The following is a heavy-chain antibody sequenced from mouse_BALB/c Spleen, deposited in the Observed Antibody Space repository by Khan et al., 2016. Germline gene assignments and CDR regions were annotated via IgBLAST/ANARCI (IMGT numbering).Heavy chain of an antibody. V-gene: IGHV3-2*02. D-gene: IGHD2-4*01. J-gene: IGHJ3*01. CDR3: ACAYDFYAWFAC. Sequence: EVQLQESGPGLVKPSQSLSLTCTVTGYSITSDYAWNWIRQFPGNKLEWMGYINYSGGASYNPSLESRISITRDTSKNQFFLQLTSVTPEDTATYYCACAYDFYAWFACWRQGTLVTVSA. CDR1: GYSITSDYA. CDR2: INYSGGA.